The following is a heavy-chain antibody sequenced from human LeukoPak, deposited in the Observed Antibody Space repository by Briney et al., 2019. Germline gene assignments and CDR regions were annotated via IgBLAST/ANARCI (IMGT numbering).Heavy chain of an antibody. V-gene: IGHV1-18*01. D-gene: IGHD1-1*01. J-gene: IGHJ6*03. Sequence: ASVKVSCKASGYTFTSYGISWVRQAPGQGLEWMGWISAYNGNTNYAQKLQGRVTMTTDTSTSTAYMELRSLRSDDTAVYYCARWGTTGTTRYYYYYMDVWGKGTTVTVSS. CDR1: GYTFTSYG. CDR3: ARWGTTGTTRYYYYYMDV. CDR2: ISAYNGNT.